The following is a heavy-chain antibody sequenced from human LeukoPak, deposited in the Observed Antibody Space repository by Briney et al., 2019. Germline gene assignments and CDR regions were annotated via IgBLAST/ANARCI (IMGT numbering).Heavy chain of an antibody. D-gene: IGHD3-10*02. CDR1: GFNVGDKY. CDR3: AELGIAMIGGV. CDR2: LYSGGTT. Sequence: GGSLRLSCEASGFNVGDKYMSWVRQAPGKGLEWVAVLYSGGTTSYADSVKGRFTISRDNSKNTLYLQLSSLRAEDTAVYYCAELGIAMIGGVWGKGTTVTISS. J-gene: IGHJ6*04. V-gene: IGHV3-66*01.